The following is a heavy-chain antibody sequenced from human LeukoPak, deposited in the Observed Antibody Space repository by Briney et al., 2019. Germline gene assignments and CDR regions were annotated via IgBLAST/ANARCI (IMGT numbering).Heavy chain of an antibody. CDR1: GGSISSYY. V-gene: IGHV4-59*08. J-gene: IGHJ4*02. Sequence: PSETLSLTCTVSGGSISSYYWSWIRQPPGKGLEWIGYIYYSGSTNYNPSLKSRVTISVDTSKNQFSLKLSSVTAADTAVYYCARHRIGSLPTHSSDYWGQGTLVTVSS. D-gene: IGHD2-15*01. CDR2: IYYSGST. CDR3: ARHRIGSLPTHSSDY.